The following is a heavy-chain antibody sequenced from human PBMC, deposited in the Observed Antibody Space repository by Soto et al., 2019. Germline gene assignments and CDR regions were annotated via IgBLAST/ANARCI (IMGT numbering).Heavy chain of an antibody. J-gene: IGHJ4*02. CDR3: ARELGIAVEY. CDR1: GYTFTSYA. Sequence: QVQLVQSGAEVKKPGASVKVSCKASGYTFTSYAMHWVRQAPGQRLEWMGWINAGNGNTKYSQKFQGRVTITRDTSASTAYRELISLRTKDTAVYYSARELGIAVEYWGQGTLVTVSS. CDR2: INAGNGNT. D-gene: IGHD6-19*01. V-gene: IGHV1-3*01.